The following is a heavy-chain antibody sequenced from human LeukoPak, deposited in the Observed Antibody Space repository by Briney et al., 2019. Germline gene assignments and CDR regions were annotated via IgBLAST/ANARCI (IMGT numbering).Heavy chain of an antibody. CDR1: GGSISSYY. CDR3: ARGNSSGWPSYYYYYYGMDV. CDR2: IYYSGST. Sequence: SETLSLTCTVSGGSISSYYWSWIRQPPGKGLEWIGYIYYSGSTNYNPSLKSRVTISVDTSKNQFSLKLSSVTAADTAVYYCARGNSSGWPSYYYYYYGMDVWGQGTTVTVSS. D-gene: IGHD6-19*01. J-gene: IGHJ6*02. V-gene: IGHV4-59*01.